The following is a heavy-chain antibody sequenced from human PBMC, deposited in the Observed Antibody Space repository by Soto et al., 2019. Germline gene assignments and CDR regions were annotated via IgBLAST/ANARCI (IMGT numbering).Heavy chain of an antibody. CDR2: INSDGSST. V-gene: IGHV3-74*01. D-gene: IGHD2-8*01. CDR3: ASLVYAIPPHYCYYYMDV. J-gene: IGHJ6*03. Sequence: GGSLRLSSAASGFTFSSYWMHWGRQAPGKGLVWVSRINSDGSSTSYADSVKGRFTISRDNAKNTLYLQMNSLRAEDTAVYYCASLVYAIPPHYCYYYMDVWGKGTTVTVSS. CDR1: GFTFSSYW.